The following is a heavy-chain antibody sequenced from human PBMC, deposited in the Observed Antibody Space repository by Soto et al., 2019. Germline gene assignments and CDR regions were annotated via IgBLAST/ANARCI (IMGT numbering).Heavy chain of an antibody. V-gene: IGHV3-33*06. J-gene: IGHJ4*02. CDR3: VKDHCGGDCYSNPSFDY. CDR2: ICYDGSKK. D-gene: IGHD2-21*02. CDR1: GFPFSTYG. Sequence: QVQLVESGGGVVQPGRSLRLSCAASGFPFSTYGIHWVRQAPGKGLEWLAVICYDGSKKYYADSVQGRFTISRDNSENIGYLQMHSLRADATAVYYCVKDHCGGDCYSNPSFDYWGQGTMVTVSS.